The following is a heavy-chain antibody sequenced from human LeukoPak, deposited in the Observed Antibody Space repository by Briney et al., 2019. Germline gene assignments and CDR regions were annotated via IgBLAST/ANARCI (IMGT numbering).Heavy chain of an antibody. J-gene: IGHJ6*02. CDR3: ARVTVVGSYYYYGMDV. Sequence: ASVKVSCKVSGYTLTELSMHWVRQAPGQGLEWMGGIIPIFGTANYAQKFQGRVTITADESTSTAYMELSSLRSEDTAVYYCARVTVVGSYYYYGMDVWGQGTTVTVSS. CDR2: IIPIFGTA. V-gene: IGHV1-69*13. CDR1: GYTLTELS. D-gene: IGHD4-23*01.